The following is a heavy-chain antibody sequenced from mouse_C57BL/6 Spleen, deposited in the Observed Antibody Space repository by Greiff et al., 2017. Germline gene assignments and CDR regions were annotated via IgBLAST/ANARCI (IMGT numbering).Heavy chain of an antibody. CDR2: IYPSDSET. V-gene: IGHV1-61*01. D-gene: IGHD1-1*01. Sequence: VQLQQPGAELVRPGSSVKLSCKASGYTFTSYWMDWVKQRPGQGLEWIGNIYPSDSETHYNQKFKDKATLTVDKSSSTAYMQLSSLTSEDSAVYYCARIAQVGFAYWGQGTLVTVSA. CDR3: ARIAQVGFAY. CDR1: GYTFTSYW. J-gene: IGHJ3*01.